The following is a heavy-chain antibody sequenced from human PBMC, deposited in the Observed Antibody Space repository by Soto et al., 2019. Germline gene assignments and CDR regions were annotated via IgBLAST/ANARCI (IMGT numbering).Heavy chain of an antibody. CDR2: ISSSGSTI. Sequence: PGGSLRLSCAASGFTFSSYEMNWVRQAPGKGLEWVSYISSSGSTIYYADSVKGRFTISRDNAKNSLYLQMNSLRAEDTAVYYCARDGHDYGRIHYWYFDLWGRGTLVTVSS. V-gene: IGHV3-48*03. CDR1: GFTFSSYE. J-gene: IGHJ2*01. D-gene: IGHD4-17*01. CDR3: ARDGHDYGRIHYWYFDL.